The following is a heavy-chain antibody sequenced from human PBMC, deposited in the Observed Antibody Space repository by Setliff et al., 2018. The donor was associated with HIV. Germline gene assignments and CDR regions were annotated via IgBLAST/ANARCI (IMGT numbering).Heavy chain of an antibody. D-gene: IGHD5-12*01. J-gene: IGHJ4*02. CDR1: GFTFSDYY. Sequence: GGSLRLSCAASGFTFSDYYMSWIRQAPGKGLEWVSYITGSSSYTNYADSVKGRFTISRDNAKNSLYLQMNSLRAEDTTVYYCARVMIGYSGYDAFDYWGQGTLVTVSS. CDR3: ARVMIGYSGYDAFDY. CDR2: ITGSSSYT. V-gene: IGHV3-11*05.